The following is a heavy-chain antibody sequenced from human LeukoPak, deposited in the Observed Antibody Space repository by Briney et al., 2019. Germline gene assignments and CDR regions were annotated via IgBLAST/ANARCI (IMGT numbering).Heavy chain of an antibody. Sequence: PSETLSLTCGVSAYSISSGYYWGWIRQPPGKGLEWIGSIYHSGVTYYNASLKSRVTISVDTSRNQFSLKLSSVTAADTAVYYCAREDCSGGGCYFYYYYMDVWGKGARSPSP. D-gene: IGHD2-15*01. CDR2: IYHSGVT. J-gene: IGHJ6*03. CDR3: AREDCSGGGCYFYYYYMDV. CDR1: AYSISSGYY. V-gene: IGHV4-38-2*02.